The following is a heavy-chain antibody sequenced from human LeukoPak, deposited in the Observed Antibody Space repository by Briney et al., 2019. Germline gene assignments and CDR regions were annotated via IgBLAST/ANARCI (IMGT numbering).Heavy chain of an antibody. CDR3: ARWTVAGRFFDY. D-gene: IGHD6-19*01. Sequence: GGSLRLSCAASGFTFSSYAMSWVRQAPGKGLEWVANVKQDGSEQYYVDSVKGRFTISRDNAKNSLYLQMNSLRAEDTAVYYCARWTVAGRFFDYWGQGTLVTVSS. V-gene: IGHV3-7*03. CDR2: VKQDGSEQ. CDR1: GFTFSSYA. J-gene: IGHJ4*02.